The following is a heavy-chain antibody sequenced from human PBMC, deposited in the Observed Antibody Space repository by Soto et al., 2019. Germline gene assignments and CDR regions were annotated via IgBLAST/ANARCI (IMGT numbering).Heavy chain of an antibody. CDR3: ARDRIGYGSGSYYPNSSYSGMDA. D-gene: IGHD3-10*01. CDR1: GGSISSYY. CDR2: IYYSGST. V-gene: IGHV4-59*01. J-gene: IGHJ6*02. Sequence: SETLSLTCTVSGGSISSYYWSWIRQPPGKGLEWIGYIYYSGSTNYNPSLKSRVTISVDTSKNQFSLTLSSVTAADTAVYYCARDRIGYGSGSYYPNSSYSGMDAWGQGNTVTVSS.